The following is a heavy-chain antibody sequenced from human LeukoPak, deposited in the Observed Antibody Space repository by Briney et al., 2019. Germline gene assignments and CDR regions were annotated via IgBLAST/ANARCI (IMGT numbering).Heavy chain of an antibody. CDR1: GGSISTYF. J-gene: IGHJ3*02. Sequence: SETLSLTCNVSGGSISTYFWSWIRQPAAKGLEWIGRIYKSGSTNYNPSLKSRVTMSVDTPKNQFSLKLSSVTAADTAVYYCPRGRYCSADICSGGDAFDIWGQGTTVSVSS. V-gene: IGHV4-4*07. CDR3: PRGRYCSADICSGGDAFDI. D-gene: IGHD2-15*01. CDR2: IYKSGST.